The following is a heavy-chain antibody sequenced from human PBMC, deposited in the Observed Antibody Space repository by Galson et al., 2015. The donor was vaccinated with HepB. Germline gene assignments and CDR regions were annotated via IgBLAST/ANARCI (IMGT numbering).Heavy chain of an antibody. Sequence: SVKVSCKASGGTFSSYAISWVRQAPGQGLEWMGGIIPIFGTANYAQKFQGRVTITADESTSTAYMELSSLRSEDTAVYYCASHDSSSWYSNWFDPWGQGTLVTVSS. CDR2: IIPIFGTA. V-gene: IGHV1-69*13. J-gene: IGHJ5*02. CDR1: GGTFSSYA. CDR3: ASHDSSSWYSNWFDP. D-gene: IGHD6-13*01.